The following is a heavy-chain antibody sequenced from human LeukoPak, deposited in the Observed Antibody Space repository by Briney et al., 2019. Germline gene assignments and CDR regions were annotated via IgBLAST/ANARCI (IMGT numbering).Heavy chain of an antibody. CDR2: MYYSGTT. J-gene: IGHJ4*02. CDR1: GGSISSPSYY. D-gene: IGHD2-2*01. Sequence: SETLSLTCTASGGSISSPSYYWGWIRQPPGKGLEWIGTMYYSGTTYYNPSLKSRVTVSVDTSKNQFSLKMNSVTAADTAVYYCARTALVTSFWTISYYFDYWGQGTLVTVSS. V-gene: IGHV4-39*07. CDR3: ARTALVTSFWTISYYFDY.